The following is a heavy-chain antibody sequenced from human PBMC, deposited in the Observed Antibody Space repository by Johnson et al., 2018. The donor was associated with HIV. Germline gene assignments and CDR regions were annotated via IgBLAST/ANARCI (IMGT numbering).Heavy chain of an antibody. CDR1: GFTFNNYG. CDR2: IRFDETIK. D-gene: IGHD5-18*01. J-gene: IGHJ3*02. V-gene: IGHV3-30*02. Sequence: QVQLVESGGGVVQPGRSLRLSCAASGFTFNNYGMHWVRQSPGKGLEWVAFIRFDETIKYYGDSVKGRFTISRDNSKNTLYLQMNSLRVEDTAVYYCARDGYSYGYREPGGAFDIWGQGTMVTVSS. CDR3: ARDGYSYGYREPGGAFDI.